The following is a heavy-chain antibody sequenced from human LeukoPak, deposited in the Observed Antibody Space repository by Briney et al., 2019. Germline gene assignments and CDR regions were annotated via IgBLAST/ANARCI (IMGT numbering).Heavy chain of an antibody. J-gene: IGHJ5*02. V-gene: IGHV4-30-4*01. Sequence: SQTLSLTCTVSGGSISSGDYYWSWIRQPPGKGLEWVGYMYYSGSTYYDPSLKSRVTISVDTSKNQFSLKLSSVTAADTAVYYCARPYYYDSRIDPWGQGTLVTVSS. D-gene: IGHD3-22*01. CDR2: MYYSGST. CDR3: ARPYYYDSRIDP. CDR1: GGSISSGDYY.